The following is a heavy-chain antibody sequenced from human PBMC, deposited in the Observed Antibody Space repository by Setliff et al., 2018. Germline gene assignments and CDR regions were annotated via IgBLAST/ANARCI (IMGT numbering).Heavy chain of an antibody. V-gene: IGHV1-3*01. CDR1: GGTFSSYA. J-gene: IGHJ1*01. CDR2: INAGNGNT. CDR3: ARDPWQWLTTFTSAEYFQH. D-gene: IGHD6-19*01. Sequence: ASVKVSCKASGGTFSSYAMHWVRQAPGQRLEWMGWINAGNGNTKYSQKFQGRVTITRDTSANTAYMELSSLRSEDTAVYCCARDPWQWLTTFTSAEYFQHWGQGTLVTVSS.